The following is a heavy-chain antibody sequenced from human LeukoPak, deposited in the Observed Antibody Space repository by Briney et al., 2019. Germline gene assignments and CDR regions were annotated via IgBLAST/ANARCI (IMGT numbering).Heavy chain of an antibody. Sequence: GGSLRLSCAASGFTFTTYWMSWVRQAPGKGLEWVANIQQDGTEKYYVDSVKGRFTISRDNAKNSLYLQMNSLRAEDTAVYYCAELGITMIGGVWGKGTTVTISS. V-gene: IGHV3-7*01. CDR1: GFTFTTYW. CDR3: AELGITMIGGV. D-gene: IGHD3-10*02. J-gene: IGHJ6*04. CDR2: IQQDGTEK.